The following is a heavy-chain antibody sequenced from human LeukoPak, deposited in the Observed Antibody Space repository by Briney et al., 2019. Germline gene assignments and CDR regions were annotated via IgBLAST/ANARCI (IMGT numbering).Heavy chain of an antibody. CDR3: ARGTGLLWLGEVKPTYYYYYYMDV. CDR1: GYTFTGYY. CDR2: INPNSGGT. J-gene: IGHJ6*03. V-gene: IGHV1-2*02. Sequence: ASVKVSCKASGYTFTGYYMHWVRQAPGQGLEWMGWINPNSGGTNYAQKFQGRVTMTRDTSISTAYMELSRLRSDDTAVYYCARGTGLLWLGEVKPTYYYYYYMDVWGKGTTVTVSS. D-gene: IGHD3-10*01.